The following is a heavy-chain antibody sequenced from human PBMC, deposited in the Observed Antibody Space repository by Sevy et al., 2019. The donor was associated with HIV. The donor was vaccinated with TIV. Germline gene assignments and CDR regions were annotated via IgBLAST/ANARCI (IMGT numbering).Heavy chain of an antibody. CDR3: ETGEYFQI. CDR2: IIHSFDTK. CDR1: GGTFSSYT. V-gene: IGHV1-69*13. J-gene: IGHJ1*01. Sequence: ASVKVSCKASGGTFSSYTINWLRQAPGQGPEWMGGIIHSFDTKNYAGKFLGRVILTADEATSTAYMELTSLRSEDTAVYYCETGEYFQIWGQGTLVTVSS.